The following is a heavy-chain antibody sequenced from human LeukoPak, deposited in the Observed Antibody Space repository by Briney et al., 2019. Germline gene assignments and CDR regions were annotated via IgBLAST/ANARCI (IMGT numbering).Heavy chain of an antibody. CDR2: IHYDSSTE. D-gene: IGHD5-18*01. CDR3: ARDTAAASGFDY. J-gene: IGHJ4*02. Sequence: GGSLRLSCAASGFAFSSYGMHWVRQAPGKGLEWVAYIHYDSSTEDYADSVKGRFTISRDNSKNTLFLQMNNLRAEDTAVYYCARDTAAASGFDYWGQGTLVTVSS. V-gene: IGHV3-30*02. CDR1: GFAFSSYG.